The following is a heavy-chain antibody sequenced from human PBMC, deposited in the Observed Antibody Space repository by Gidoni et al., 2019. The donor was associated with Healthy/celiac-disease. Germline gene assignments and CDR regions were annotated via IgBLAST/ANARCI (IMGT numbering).Heavy chain of an antibody. CDR3: ARDHSWYYYDSSGYPVDY. CDR2: ISSSGSTI. CDR1: GFNFSAYY. J-gene: IGHJ4*02. D-gene: IGHD3-22*01. V-gene: IGHV3-11*01. Sequence: QVQLVESGGGLVKPGGSLRLSCAASGFNFSAYYMSWIRQAPGKGLEWVSYISSSGSTIYYADSVKGRFTISRDNAKNSLYLQMNSLRAEDTAVYYCARDHSWYYYDSSGYPVDYWGQGTLVTVSS.